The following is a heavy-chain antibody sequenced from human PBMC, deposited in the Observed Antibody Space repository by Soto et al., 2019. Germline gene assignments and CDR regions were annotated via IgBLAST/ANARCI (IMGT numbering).Heavy chain of an antibody. CDR1: GGSFSGYY. Sequence: SETLSLTCAVYGGSFSGYYWSWIRQPPGKGLEWIGEINHSGSTNYNPSLKSRVTISVDTSKNQFSLKLSSVTAADTAVYYCARGLTYYDFWSGHAPVPYGMDVWGQGTTVTVSS. CDR3: ARGLTYYDFWSGHAPVPYGMDV. V-gene: IGHV4-34*01. CDR2: INHSGST. D-gene: IGHD3-3*01. J-gene: IGHJ6*02.